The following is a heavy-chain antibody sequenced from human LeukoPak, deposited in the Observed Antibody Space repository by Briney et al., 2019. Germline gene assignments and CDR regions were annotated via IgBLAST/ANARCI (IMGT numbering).Heavy chain of an antibody. CDR1: GFTFSSYS. CDR3: AITGYFDWLLRYYYYYGMDV. CDR2: ISSSSSYI. Sequence: PGGSLRLSCAASGFTFSSYSMNWVRQAPGKGLERVSSISSSSSYIYYADSVKGRFTISRDNAKNSLYLQMNSLRAEDTAVYYCAITGYFDWLLRYYYYYGMDVWGQGTTVTVSS. D-gene: IGHD3-9*01. V-gene: IGHV3-21*01. J-gene: IGHJ6*02.